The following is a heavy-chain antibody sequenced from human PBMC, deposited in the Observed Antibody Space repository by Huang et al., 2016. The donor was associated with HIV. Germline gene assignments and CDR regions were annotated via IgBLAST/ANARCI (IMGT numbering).Heavy chain of an antibody. CDR2: SITIFGTT. V-gene: IGHV1-69*13. CDR3: ARSGPRWGLATIWTLVY. CDR1: GGGSSSYA. J-gene: IGHJ4*02. D-gene: IGHD5-12*01. Sequence: QVQLVQSGAEVKKPGSSVKLSCQSSGGGSSSYAISWVRQARGQGLEWMGGSITIFGTTDDAPRVQGRVTITADESTNTAYIELSSLEYDDTALYYCARSGPRWGLATIWTLVYWGQGTLVTVSS.